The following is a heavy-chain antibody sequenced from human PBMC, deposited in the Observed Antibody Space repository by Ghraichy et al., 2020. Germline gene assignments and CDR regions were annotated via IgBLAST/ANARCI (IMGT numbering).Heavy chain of an antibody. D-gene: IGHD3-3*02. CDR2: INSDGSST. Sequence: GGSLRLSCAASGFTFSSYWMHWVRQVPGKGLVWVSRINSDGSSTSYADSVKGRFTISRDNAKNTLHLQMNSLRAEDTAVYYCARGIFIASIHTLGYWGQGTVVTVSS. V-gene: IGHV3-74*01. CDR3: ARGIFIASIHTLGY. J-gene: IGHJ4*02. CDR1: GFTFSSYW.